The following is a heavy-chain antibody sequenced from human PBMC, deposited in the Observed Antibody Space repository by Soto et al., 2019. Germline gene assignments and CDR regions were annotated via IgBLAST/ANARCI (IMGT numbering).Heavy chain of an antibody. CDR3: ARGGDQPVSWFDP. V-gene: IGHV4-34*01. D-gene: IGHD2-21*02. Sequence: SETLSLTCAVYGGSFSGYYWSWIRQPPGKGLEWIGEINHSGSTNYNPSLKSRVTISVDTSKNQFSLKLGSVTAADTAVYYCARGGDQPVSWFDPWGQGTLVTVSS. CDR1: GGSFSGYY. J-gene: IGHJ5*02. CDR2: INHSGST.